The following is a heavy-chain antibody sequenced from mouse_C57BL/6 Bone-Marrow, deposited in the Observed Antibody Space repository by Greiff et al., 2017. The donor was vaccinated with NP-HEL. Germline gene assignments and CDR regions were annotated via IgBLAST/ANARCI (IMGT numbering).Heavy chain of an antibody. J-gene: IGHJ4*01. Sequence: EVKVVESGGDLVKPGGSLKLSCAASGFTFSSYGMSWVRQTPDKRLEWVATISSGGSYTYYPDSVKGRFTISRDTAPNTLYLQMSSMKSEDTAMYYCARHDYGDYAMDYGGQGTSVTGAS. V-gene: IGHV5-6*01. CDR1: GFTFSSYG. D-gene: IGHD2-4*01. CDR2: ISSGGSYT. CDR3: ARHDYGDYAMDY.